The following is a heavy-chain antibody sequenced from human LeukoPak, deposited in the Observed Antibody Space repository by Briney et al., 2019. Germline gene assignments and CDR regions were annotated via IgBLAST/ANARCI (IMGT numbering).Heavy chain of an antibody. D-gene: IGHD3-3*01. Sequence: GGSLRLSCAASGFTFSSYSMNWVRQAPGKGLEWVSYISSSSSTIYYADSVKGRFTISRDNAKNSLYLQMNSLRAEDTAVYYCARRAHSDFWSGYFYFDYWGQGTLGTVSS. CDR1: GFTFSSYS. CDR3: ARRAHSDFWSGYFYFDY. V-gene: IGHV3-48*01. J-gene: IGHJ4*02. CDR2: ISSSSSTI.